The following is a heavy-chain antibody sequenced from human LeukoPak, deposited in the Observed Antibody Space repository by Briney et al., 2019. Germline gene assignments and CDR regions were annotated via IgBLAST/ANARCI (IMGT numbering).Heavy chain of an antibody. CDR1: GFTFSSYA. CDR2: IWYDGGNK. CDR3: ASDHGAY. Sequence: GGSLRLSCAASGFTFSSYAMSWVRQAPGKGLEWVAVIWYDGGNKYYTDSVKGRFTISRDNSKNTLSLQMNSLRAEDTAVYYCASDHGAYWGQGTLVTVSS. D-gene: IGHD1-26*01. J-gene: IGHJ4*02. V-gene: IGHV3-33*08.